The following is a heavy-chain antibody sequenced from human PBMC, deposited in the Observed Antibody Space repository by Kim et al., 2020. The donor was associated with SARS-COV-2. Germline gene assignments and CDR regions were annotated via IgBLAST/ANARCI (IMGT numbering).Heavy chain of an antibody. V-gene: IGHV3-74*01. J-gene: IGHJ4*02. Sequence: GGSLRLSCAASGFTFSSYWMHWVRQAPGKGLVWVSRINSDGSSTSYADSVKGRFTISRDNAKNTLYLQMNSLRAEDTAVYYCLMGEPGSKLDYWGQGTLVTVSS. CDR3: LMGEPGSKLDY. CDR2: INSDGSST. CDR1: GFTFSSYW. D-gene: IGHD3-16*01.